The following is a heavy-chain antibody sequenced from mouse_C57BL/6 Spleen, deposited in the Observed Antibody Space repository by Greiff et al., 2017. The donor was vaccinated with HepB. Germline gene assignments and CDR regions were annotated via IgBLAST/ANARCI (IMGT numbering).Heavy chain of an antibody. D-gene: IGHD1-1*01. CDR3: ARDKLDYGSSSDH. Sequence: EVKLVESGGGLVKPGGSLKLSCAASGFTFSSYAMSWVRPPPEKRLEWVATISDGGRYTYYPDNVKGRFTISRDNAKNNLYLQMSHLKSEDTAMYYCARDKLDYGSSSDHRGQGTTLTGSS. J-gene: IGHJ2*01. V-gene: IGHV5-4*01. CDR2: ISDGGRYT. CDR1: GFTFSSYA.